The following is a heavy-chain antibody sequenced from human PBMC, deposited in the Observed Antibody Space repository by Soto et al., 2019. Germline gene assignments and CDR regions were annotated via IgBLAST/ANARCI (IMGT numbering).Heavy chain of an antibody. V-gene: IGHV3-30*03. CDR1: GFTFSGYS. J-gene: IGHJ6*02. Sequence: GESLKISCAASGFTFSGYSFHGVRQAPGKGLEWVALISIRGIEISYADSAKGRFTISRDDSRSMVFLQMNNLRVEDTGVYFCARAYCSPTSCYHHGGPQFIDYYGMDVWGQGTTVTVSS. D-gene: IGHD2-2*01. CDR3: ARAYCSPTSCYHHGGPQFIDYYGMDV. CDR2: ISIRGIEI.